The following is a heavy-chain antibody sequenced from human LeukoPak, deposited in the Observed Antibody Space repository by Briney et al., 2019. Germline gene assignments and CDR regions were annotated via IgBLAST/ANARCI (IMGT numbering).Heavy chain of an antibody. D-gene: IGHD2/OR15-2a*01. CDR1: GYTFTSYG. J-gene: IGHJ6*03. CDR2: ISAYNGNT. CDR3: ASLGNNYYYYMDV. V-gene: IGHV1-18*01. Sequence: APVKVSCKASGYTFTSYGISWVRQAPGQGLEWMGWISAYNGNTNYVQKLQGRVTMTTDTSTSTAYMELRSLRSDDTAVYYCASLGNNYYYYMDVWGKGTTVTVSS.